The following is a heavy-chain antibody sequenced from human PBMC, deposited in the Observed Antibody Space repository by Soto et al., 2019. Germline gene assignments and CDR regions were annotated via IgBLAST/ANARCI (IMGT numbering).Heavy chain of an antibody. CDR3: ASTLRGGGERQAAFDI. CDR1: GGTFSSYA. J-gene: IGHJ3*02. Sequence: ASVKVSCKASGGTFSSYAISWVRQAPGQGLEWMGGIIPIFGTANYAQKFQGRVTITADESTSTAYMELSSLRSEDTAVYYCASTLRGGGERQAAFDIWGQGTMVTVSS. D-gene: IGHD3-16*01. CDR2: IIPIFGTA. V-gene: IGHV1-69*13.